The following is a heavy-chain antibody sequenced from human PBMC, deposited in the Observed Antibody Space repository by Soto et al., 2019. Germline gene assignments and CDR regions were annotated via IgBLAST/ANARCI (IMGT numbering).Heavy chain of an antibody. CDR3: ATGRGGSGSLTPRVDF. CDR2: ISGGGDTT. D-gene: IGHD3-10*01. J-gene: IGHJ4*02. CDR1: GFTFNNYA. V-gene: IGHV3-23*01. Sequence: EVQLLESGGGLVQPGGSLRLSCAAPGFTFNNYAMTWVRQAPGKGLEWVSAISGGGDTTSYADSVKGRFTVSRDGSKNTLYLQVSSLRAEDTALYYCATGRGGSGSLTPRVDFWGQGTLVTVSS.